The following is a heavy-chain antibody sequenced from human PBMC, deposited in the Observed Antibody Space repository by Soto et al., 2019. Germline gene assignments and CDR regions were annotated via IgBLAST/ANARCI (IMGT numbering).Heavy chain of an antibody. CDR2: INHSGST. CDR1: GGSFSGYY. D-gene: IGHD6-19*01. J-gene: IGHJ3*02. Sequence: SETLSLTCAVYGGSFSGYYWSWIRQPPGKGLEWIGEINHSGSTNYNPSLKSQVTISVDTSKNQFSLKLSSVTAADTAVYYCASSSGWSGVDAFDIWGQGTMVTVSS. CDR3: ASSSGWSGVDAFDI. V-gene: IGHV4-34*01.